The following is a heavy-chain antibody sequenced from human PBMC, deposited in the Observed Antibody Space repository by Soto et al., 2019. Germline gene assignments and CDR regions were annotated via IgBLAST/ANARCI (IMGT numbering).Heavy chain of an antibody. Sequence: TSETLSLTCTVSGGSISSYYWSWIRRPAGKGLEWIGRIYTSGSTNYNPSLKSRVTMSVDTSKNQFSLKLSSVTAADTAVYYCARDSPGLELRKAGKFDYWGQGTLVTVAS. D-gene: IGHD1-7*01. CDR1: GGSISSYY. V-gene: IGHV4-4*07. CDR3: ARDSPGLELRKAGKFDY. CDR2: IYTSGST. J-gene: IGHJ4*02.